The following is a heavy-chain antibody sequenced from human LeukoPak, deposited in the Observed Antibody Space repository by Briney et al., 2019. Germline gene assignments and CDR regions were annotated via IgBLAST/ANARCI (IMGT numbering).Heavy chain of an antibody. CDR1: GYTFTSYG. Sequence: ASVKVSCKASGYTFTSYGICWVRQAPGQGLEWMGWISAYNGNTKYAQKLQGRVTRTADTYTSTAYMELRSLRSDDTAVYYCARDYTTEEGDYWGQGTLVTVSS. D-gene: IGHD4-17*01. CDR3: ARDYTTEEGDY. CDR2: ISAYNGNT. V-gene: IGHV1-18*01. J-gene: IGHJ4*02.